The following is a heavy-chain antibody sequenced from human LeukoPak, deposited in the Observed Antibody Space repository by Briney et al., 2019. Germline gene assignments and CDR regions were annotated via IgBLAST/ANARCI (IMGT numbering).Heavy chain of an antibody. J-gene: IGHJ4*02. Sequence: GGSLRLSCAASGFTFSSYWMHWDRQAPGKGLVWVSRINTDGSSTSYADSVKGRFTISRDNAKNTLYLQMNSLRAEDTAVYYCASLLYSSSPIDYWGQGTLVTVSS. V-gene: IGHV3-74*01. CDR1: GFTFSSYW. CDR2: INTDGSST. CDR3: ASLLYSSSPIDY. D-gene: IGHD6-6*01.